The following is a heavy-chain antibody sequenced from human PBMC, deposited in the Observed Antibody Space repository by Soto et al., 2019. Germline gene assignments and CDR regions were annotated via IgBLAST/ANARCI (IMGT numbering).Heavy chain of an antibody. CDR3: ASMIVVVPARDYFDY. V-gene: IGHV3-23*01. Sequence: GGSLRLSCAASGFTFSSYAMSWVRQAPGKGLEWVSAISGSGGSTYYADSVKGRFTISRDNSKNTLYLQMNSLRTEDTAVYYCASMIVVVPARDYFDYWGQGTLVTVAS. CDR2: ISGSGGST. CDR1: GFTFSSYA. J-gene: IGHJ4*02. D-gene: IGHD3-22*01.